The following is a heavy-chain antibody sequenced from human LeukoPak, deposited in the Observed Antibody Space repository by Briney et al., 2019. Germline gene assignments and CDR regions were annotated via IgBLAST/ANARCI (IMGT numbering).Heavy chain of an antibody. D-gene: IGHD1-26*01. CDR2: IYYSGST. J-gene: IGHJ4*02. V-gene: IGHV4-59*01. CDR1: GGSISSYY. Sequence: SETLSLTCTASGGSISSYYWSWIRQPPGKGLEWIGYIYYSGSTNYNPSLKSRVTISVDTSKNQFSLKLSSVTAADTAVYYCARAPGQGATFFDYWGQGTLVTVPS. CDR3: ARAPGQGATFFDY.